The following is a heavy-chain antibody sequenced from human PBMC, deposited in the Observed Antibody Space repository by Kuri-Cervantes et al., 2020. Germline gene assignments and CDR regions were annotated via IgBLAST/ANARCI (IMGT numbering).Heavy chain of an antibody. J-gene: IGHJ4*02. CDR2: INAEGTLI. V-gene: IGHV3-74*01. CDR1: GFTFRTYW. D-gene: IGHD2-15*01. Sequence: GESLKISCAASGFTFRTYWLHWVRQPPGKGLEWVSRINAEGTLITYADSVKGRFTISRDNPKNSLFLQMGNLRAEDTAVYFCARYCFAANCDDGSLRYWGQGILVTVSS. CDR3: ARYCFAANCDDGSLRY.